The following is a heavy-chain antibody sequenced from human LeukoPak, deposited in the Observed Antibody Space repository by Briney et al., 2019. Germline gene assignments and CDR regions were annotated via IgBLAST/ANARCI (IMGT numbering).Heavy chain of an antibody. CDR1: GGTFGTYA. CDR2: FIPIFGTA. V-gene: IGHV1-69*05. D-gene: IGHD2-2*01. Sequence: VASVEVSCKASGGTFGTYAITWVRQAPGQGLEWMGAFIPIFGTANYAQRFQDRVTITTDDSTNTAYMELGSLRSEDTAMYYCTRGKIIVVEPTASRPPYSDYWGQGTLVTVSS. CDR3: TRGKIIVVEPTASRPPYSDY. J-gene: IGHJ4*02.